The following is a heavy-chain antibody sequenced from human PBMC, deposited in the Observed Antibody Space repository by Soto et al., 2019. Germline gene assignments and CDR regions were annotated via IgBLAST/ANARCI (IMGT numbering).Heavy chain of an antibody. CDR2: ISYDGSNK. CDR1: GFTFSSYP. Sequence: QVQLVESGGGVVQPGRSLRLSCAASGFTFSSYPMHWVRQAPGKGLEWVAVISYDGSNKYYVDSVKGRFTISRDNSKNTLYLQMNSLIPEDTTVYYCARDSATVADYYYTMEVWGQGTTVTVSS. J-gene: IGHJ6*02. CDR3: ARDSATVADYYYTMEV. V-gene: IGHV3-30-3*01. D-gene: IGHD4-17*01.